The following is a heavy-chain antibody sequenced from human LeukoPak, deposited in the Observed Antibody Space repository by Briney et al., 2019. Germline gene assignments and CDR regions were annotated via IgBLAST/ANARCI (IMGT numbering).Heavy chain of an antibody. D-gene: IGHD6-6*01. Sequence: GSLRLSCAASGFPFSSYWMHWVRQAPGKGLVWVSRINSDGSSTSYADSVKGRFTISRDNAKNTLYLQMNSLRAEDTAVYYCARDTDGSSSEYYYYYMDVWGKGTTVTVSS. J-gene: IGHJ6*03. CDR2: INSDGSST. V-gene: IGHV3-74*01. CDR1: GFPFSSYW. CDR3: ARDTDGSSSEYYYYYMDV.